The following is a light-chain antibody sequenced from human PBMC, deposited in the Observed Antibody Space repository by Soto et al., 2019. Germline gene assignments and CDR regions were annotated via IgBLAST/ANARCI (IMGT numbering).Light chain of an antibody. CDR3: KQYGSSGT. CDR1: QSVSNNY. Sequence: EIVLTQSPGTLSLAPGERSNLSFRASQSVSNNYLAWSPQKPGQAPRLLIYGASNRATGIPDRFSGSGSGTDFTLTISRLEPEEFAVYDCKQYGSSGTFGQGTKVDIK. V-gene: IGKV3-20*01. J-gene: IGKJ1*01. CDR2: GAS.